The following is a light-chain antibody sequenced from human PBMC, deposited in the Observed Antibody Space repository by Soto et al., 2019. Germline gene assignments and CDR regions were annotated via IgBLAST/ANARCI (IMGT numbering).Light chain of an antibody. CDR3: QQYGSSPIIT. CDR2: GAS. V-gene: IGKV3-20*01. Sequence: EIVLTQSPGTLSLSPGERATLSCRASQSVSSSYLAWYQQKPGQAPRLLIYGASSRATGIPYRFSGSGSGTDFTLTISRLEPEDFAVYYCQQYGSSPIITFGPGTRVDIK. J-gene: IGKJ3*01. CDR1: QSVSSSY.